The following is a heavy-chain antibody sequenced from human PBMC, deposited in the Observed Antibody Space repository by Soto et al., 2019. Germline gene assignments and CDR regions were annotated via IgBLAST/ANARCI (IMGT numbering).Heavy chain of an antibody. D-gene: IGHD6-13*01. CDR3: AKDQGSSGYEIAY. J-gene: IGHJ4*02. V-gene: IGHV3-23*01. CDR2: ISGSGGST. CDR1: GFTFSNYA. Sequence: EVQLLESGGGLVQPGGSLRLSCAASGFTFSNYAVTWVRQAPGKGLEWVSTISGSGGSTYYADSVKGRFTISRDNSKNTLYLQMIGLRAEDTAVYYCAKDQGSSGYEIAYWGQGTLVTVSS.